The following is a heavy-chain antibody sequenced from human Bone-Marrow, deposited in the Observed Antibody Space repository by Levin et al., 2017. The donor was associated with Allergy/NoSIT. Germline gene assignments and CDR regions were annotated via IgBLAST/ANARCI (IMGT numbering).Heavy chain of an antibody. CDR2: ISPNSGGT. CDR1: GYSFTGFY. V-gene: IGHV1-2*02. Sequence: ASVKVSCKASGYSFTGFYLHWIRQAPRQGLEWMGWISPNSGGTNYAQKFQGRVTMSRDTSISTAYMELSRLRSDDTAVYYCSRRPHYYDSSGYYGSDGFDIRGQGTMVTVSS. J-gene: IGHJ3*02. CDR3: SRRPHYYDSSGYYGSDGFDI. D-gene: IGHD3-22*01.